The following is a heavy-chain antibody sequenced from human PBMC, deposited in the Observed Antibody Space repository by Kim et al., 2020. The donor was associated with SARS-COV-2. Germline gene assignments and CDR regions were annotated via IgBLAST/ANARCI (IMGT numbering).Heavy chain of an antibody. D-gene: IGHD2-2*01. CDR3: ARDRWESYCSTMSCSDFDY. V-gene: IGHV3-33*01. CDR2: IWYDGSKE. J-gene: IGHJ4*02. Sequence: GGSLRLSCAASGFTFRTYGMHWVRQAPGKGLEWVAVIWYDGSKEYYADSVKGRFTISKDNSKNMAYLQMDSLRGEDTAVYYCARDRWESYCSTMSCSDFDYWGQGTLVTVSS. CDR1: GFTFRTYG.